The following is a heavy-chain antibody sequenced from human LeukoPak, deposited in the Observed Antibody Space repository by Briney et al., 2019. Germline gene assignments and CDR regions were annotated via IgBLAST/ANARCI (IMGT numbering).Heavy chain of an antibody. CDR1: GASISGSGYY. D-gene: IGHD4-17*01. CDR3: ARVRTGPDYGDYYYYYMDV. J-gene: IGHJ6*03. CDR2: IYYSGST. V-gene: IGHV4-39*07. Sequence: PSETLSLTCAVSGASISGSGYYWGWIRQPPGKGLEWIGNIYYSGSTYYNPSLKSRVTISVDTSKNQFSLKLSSVTAADTAVYYCARVRTGPDYGDYYYYYMDVWGKGTTVTVSS.